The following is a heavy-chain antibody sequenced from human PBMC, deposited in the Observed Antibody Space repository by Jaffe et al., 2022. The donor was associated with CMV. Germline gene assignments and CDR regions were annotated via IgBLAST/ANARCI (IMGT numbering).Heavy chain of an antibody. CDR1: GFTFSSYA. CDR2: ISGSGGST. D-gene: IGHD3-10*01. V-gene: IGHV3-23*04. J-gene: IGHJ6*03. CDR3: ARAGYGSGRIPPGMKYYYYMDV. Sequence: EVQLVESGGGLVQPGGSLRLSCAASGFTFSSYAMSWVRQAPGKGLEWVSAISGSGGSTYYADSVKGRFTISRDNSKNTLYLQMNSLRAEDTAVYYCARAGYGSGRIPPGMKYYYYMDVWGKGTTVTVSS.